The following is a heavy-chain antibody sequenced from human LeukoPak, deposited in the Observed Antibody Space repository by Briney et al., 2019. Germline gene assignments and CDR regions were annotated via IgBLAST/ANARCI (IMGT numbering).Heavy chain of an antibody. CDR3: ARVVAVAGTPDAFDI. Sequence: SETLSLTCTVSGGSISSGDYYWSWIRQPPGKGLEWIGYIYYSGSTYYNPSLKSRVTISVDTSKNQFSLKLSSVTAADTAVYYCARVVAVAGTPDAFDIWGQGTMVTVSS. J-gene: IGHJ3*02. CDR1: GGSISSGDYY. V-gene: IGHV4-30-4*02. D-gene: IGHD6-19*01. CDR2: IYYSGST.